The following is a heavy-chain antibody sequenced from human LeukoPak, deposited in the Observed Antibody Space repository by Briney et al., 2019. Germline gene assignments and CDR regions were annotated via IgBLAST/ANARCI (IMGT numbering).Heavy chain of an antibody. CDR3: ARSTVTTPDWSRGGLYYFDY. Sequence: MTSETLSLTCTVSGGSISSSSYYWGWIRQPPGKGLEWIGSIYYSGSTYYSPSLKSRVTISVDTSKNQFSLKLSSVTAADTAVYYCARSTVTTPDWSRGGLYYFDYWGQGTLVTVSS. V-gene: IGHV4-39*07. D-gene: IGHD4-17*01. CDR1: GGSISSSSYY. J-gene: IGHJ4*02. CDR2: IYYSGST.